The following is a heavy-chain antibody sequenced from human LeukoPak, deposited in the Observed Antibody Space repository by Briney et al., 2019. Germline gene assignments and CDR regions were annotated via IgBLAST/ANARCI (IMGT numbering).Heavy chain of an antibody. CDR2: ISSSSSYI. CDR1: GFTFSSYS. V-gene: IGHV3-21*01. D-gene: IGHD5-24*01. Sequence: PGGSLRLSCAASGFTFSSYSMNWVRQAPGKGLEWVSSISSSSSYIYYADSVKGRFTISRDNAKNSLYLQMNSLRAEDTAVYYCARVSEMATLTNNFDYWGQGTLVTVSS. CDR3: ARVSEMATLTNNFDY. J-gene: IGHJ4*02.